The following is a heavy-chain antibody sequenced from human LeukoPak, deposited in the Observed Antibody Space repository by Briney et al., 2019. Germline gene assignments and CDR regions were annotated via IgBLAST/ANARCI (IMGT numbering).Heavy chain of an antibody. V-gene: IGHV3-23*01. D-gene: IGHD3-22*01. Sequence: GGSLRLSCAVSGITLSNYGMSWVRQAPGKGLEWVAGISDSGGRSNYADSVKGRFTISRDNPKNTLYLQMNSLRAEDTAVYFCAKRGVVIRVILVGFHKEAYYFDSWGQGALVTVSS. CDR3: AKRGVVIRVILVGFHKEAYYFDS. J-gene: IGHJ4*02. CDR1: GITLSNYG. CDR2: ISDSGGRS.